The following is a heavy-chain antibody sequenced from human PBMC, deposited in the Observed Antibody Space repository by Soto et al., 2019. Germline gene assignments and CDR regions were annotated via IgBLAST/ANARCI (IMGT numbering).Heavy chain of an antibody. V-gene: IGHV4-59*07. CDR1: GGSMSSNY. J-gene: IGHJ4*02. Sequence: KPSGTLALPGRVSGGSMSSNYWSWILQSPGKGLEGIGFVDYGGTHEDTAFERRASMSVDTPKKQFSLEWGSETAAATAVSFCVSYRGASYFEYWGPGTLVTVSS. D-gene: IGHD4-4*01. CDR2: VDYGGT. CDR3: VSYRGASYFEY.